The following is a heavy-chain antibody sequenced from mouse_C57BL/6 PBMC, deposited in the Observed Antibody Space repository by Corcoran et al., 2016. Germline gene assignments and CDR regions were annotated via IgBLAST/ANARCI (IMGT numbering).Heavy chain of an antibody. V-gene: IGHV9-3*01. CDR2: INTYSGEP. CDR1: GYTFTTYG. J-gene: IGHJ3*01. D-gene: IGHD1-1*01. Sequence: QIQLVQSGPELKKPGETVKISCKASGYTFTTYGMSWVKQAPGKGLKWMGWINTYSGEPTYADDFKGRFAFSLETSASTAYLQINNLKNEDTATYFCAGGYGSSLFAYWGQGTLVTVSA. CDR3: AGGYGSSLFAY.